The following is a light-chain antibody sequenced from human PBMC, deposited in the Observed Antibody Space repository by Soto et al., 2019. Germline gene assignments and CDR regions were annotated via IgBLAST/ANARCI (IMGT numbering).Light chain of an antibody. CDR1: QSVGSSN. V-gene: IGKV3D-20*01. Sequence: EIVLTQSPATLSLSPGERATLSCGASQSVGSSNLAWYQQKPGLAPRLLIYDASSRATGIPDRFSGSGSETDFTLTIRRLEPEDFAVYHCQQYGSSPFTFGPGTKVDIK. CDR2: DAS. J-gene: IGKJ3*01. CDR3: QQYGSSPFT.